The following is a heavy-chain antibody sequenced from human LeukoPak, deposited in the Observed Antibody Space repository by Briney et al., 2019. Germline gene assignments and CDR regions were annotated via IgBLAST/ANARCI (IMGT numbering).Heavy chain of an antibody. CDR3: ARDLAYNWNYNFDY. Sequence: GGSLRLSCAASGFTFDDYGMSWVRQAPGKGLEWVSGINWNGGSTGYADSVKGRFTISRDNAKNSLYLQMNSLRAEDTALYYCARDLAYNWNYNFDYWGQGTLVTVSS. V-gene: IGHV3-20*04. J-gene: IGHJ4*02. D-gene: IGHD1-7*01. CDR1: GFTFDDYG. CDR2: INWNGGST.